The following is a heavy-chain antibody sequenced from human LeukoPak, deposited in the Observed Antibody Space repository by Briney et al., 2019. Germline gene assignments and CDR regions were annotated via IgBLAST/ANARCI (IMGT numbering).Heavy chain of an antibody. CDR1: GFTFSSYG. CDR2: IRYDGSNK. CDR3: AKVTGGVHYSIDSSGLGY. V-gene: IGHV3-30*02. D-gene: IGHD3-22*01. J-gene: IGHJ4*02. Sequence: QTGGSLRLSCAASGFTFSSYGMHWVRQAPGKGLEWVAFIRYDGSNKYYADSVKGRFTISRDNSKNTLYLQMNSLRAEDTAVYYCAKVTGGVHYSIDSSGLGYWGQGTLVTVSS.